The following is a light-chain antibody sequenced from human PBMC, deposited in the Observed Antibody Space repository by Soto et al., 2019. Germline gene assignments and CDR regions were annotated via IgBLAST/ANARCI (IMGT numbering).Light chain of an antibody. J-gene: IGLJ1*01. CDR3: CSSTGISTLL. CDR2: EVS. Sequence: QSVLTQPASVSGSPGQSITISCTGTTSDIGAYNYVSWYQQHAGKAPKLIIYEVSHRPSGVSNRFSGSKSGSTASLTISGLQAEEEDHYYCCSSTGISTLLFANGNKVTV. CDR1: TSDIGAYNY. V-gene: IGLV2-14*01.